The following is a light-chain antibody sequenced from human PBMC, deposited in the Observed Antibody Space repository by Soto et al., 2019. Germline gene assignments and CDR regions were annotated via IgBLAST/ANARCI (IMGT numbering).Light chain of an antibody. V-gene: IGKV3-15*01. J-gene: IGKJ1*01. CDR1: QSVGSN. CDR2: GAS. Sequence: EIVMTQSPATLSVSPGERATLSCRASQSVGSNLAWYQQKPGQAPRLLIYGASTRATGIPARFSGSGPGTEFTLTISSLQPDDFATYYCQQYYIYSRTFGQGTKV. CDR3: QQYYIYSRT.